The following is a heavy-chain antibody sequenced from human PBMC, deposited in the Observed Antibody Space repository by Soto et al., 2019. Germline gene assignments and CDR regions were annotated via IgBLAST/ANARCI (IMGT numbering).Heavy chain of an antibody. Sequence: SETLALTCTVSGRSISRYYWSWIRQPPGKGLEWIWYIYYSGSTNYNPSLKSRVTISVDTSKNQFSLKLSSVTAADTAVYYCARESGEYYYDSSGYHRRGAFDIWGQGTMVT. CDR3: ARESGEYYYDSSGYHRRGAFDI. D-gene: IGHD3-22*01. V-gene: IGHV4-59*01. CDR2: IYYSGST. J-gene: IGHJ3*02. CDR1: GRSISRYY.